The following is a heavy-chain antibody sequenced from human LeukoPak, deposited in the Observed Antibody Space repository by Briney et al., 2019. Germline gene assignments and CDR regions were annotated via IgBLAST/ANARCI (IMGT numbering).Heavy chain of an antibody. CDR3: ARRVRGVIISFYYYNGMDV. V-gene: IGHV4-34*01. J-gene: IGHJ6*02. CDR1: GGSFSDYY. D-gene: IGHD3-10*01. CDR2: ISHSGAT. Sequence: SETLSLTCAVYGGSFSDYYWTWIRQSPGKGLEWIGEISHSGATDYNPSLKSRVTISVDTSKNQFSLKVRSVTAADTAVYYCARRVRGVIISFYYYNGMDVWGQGTTVTVSS.